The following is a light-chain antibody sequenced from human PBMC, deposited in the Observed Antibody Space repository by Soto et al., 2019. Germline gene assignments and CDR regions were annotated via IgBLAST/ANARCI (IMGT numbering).Light chain of an antibody. CDR1: SSDVGGYNY. CDR3: TSYAGSNIWV. J-gene: IGLJ3*02. CDR2: EVS. V-gene: IGLV2-8*01. Sequence: QSVLTHPPSASGSPGQSVTISCTGTSSDVGGYNYVSWYQQYPGKAPKLMIYEVSKRPSGVPDRFSGSKSGKTASLTVSGLQPEDEADYYCTSYAGSNIWVFGGGTKLTVL.